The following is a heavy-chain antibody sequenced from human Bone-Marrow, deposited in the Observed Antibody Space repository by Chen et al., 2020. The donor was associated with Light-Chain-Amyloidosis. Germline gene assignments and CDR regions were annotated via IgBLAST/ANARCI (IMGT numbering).Heavy chain of an antibody. CDR2: INHSGST. Sequence: QVQLQQWGAGLLKPSETLSLTCAVYGGSFSGYYWSWIRQPPGKGLEWIGEINHSGSTNYNPSLKSRVTISVDTSKNQFSLKLSSVTAADTAVYYCARDISAAADGSMDWGQGTLVTVSS. CDR3: ARDISAAADGSMD. D-gene: IGHD6-13*01. CDR1: GGSFSGYY. J-gene: IGHJ4*02. V-gene: IGHV4-34*01.